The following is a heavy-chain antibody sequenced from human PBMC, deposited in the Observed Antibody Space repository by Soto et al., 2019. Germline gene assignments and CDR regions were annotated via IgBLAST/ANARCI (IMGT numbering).Heavy chain of an antibody. D-gene: IGHD6-19*01. Sequence: QDQLVQSGAEVKKRGASVTVSCKASGYSFTNYGITWVRQAPGQGLEWMGWIRGFNGNTHYAQKLQGRVTMTTAASTITADMELRSLRSDDTAVYYCARERGVAPPVAGNTHYYYYMDVWGKGTTVTVSS. CDR3: ARERGVAPPVAGNTHYYYYMDV. CDR2: IRGFNGNT. CDR1: GYSFTNYG. J-gene: IGHJ6*03. V-gene: IGHV1-18*01.